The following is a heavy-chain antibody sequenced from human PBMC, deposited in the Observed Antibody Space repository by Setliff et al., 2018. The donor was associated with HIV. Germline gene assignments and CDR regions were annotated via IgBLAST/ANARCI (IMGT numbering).Heavy chain of an antibody. V-gene: IGHV4-4*09. J-gene: IGHJ5*02. CDR2: IYASGTT. CDR1: GGSVSIYH. Sequence: SETLSLPCTVSGGSVSIYHLSWLRQSPGKGLECIGYIYASGTTQYNPSLESRATISLDTSKNQISLKLKSVTAADTAMYYCARVFPVVTAEDNRFDPWGQGTLVTVSS. CDR3: ARVFPVVTAEDNRFDP. D-gene: IGHD2-21*02.